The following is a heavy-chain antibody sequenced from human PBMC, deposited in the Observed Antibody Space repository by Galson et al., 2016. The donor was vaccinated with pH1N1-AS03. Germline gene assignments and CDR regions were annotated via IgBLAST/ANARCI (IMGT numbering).Heavy chain of an antibody. D-gene: IGHD6-13*01. V-gene: IGHV2-5*01. CDR1: GFSLRTTSVG. CDR3: THAGTGYNSSWTCSGY. J-gene: IGHJ4*02. Sequence: PALVKPPQTLTLTCTFSGFSLRTTSVGVGWIRQPPGKALEWLALIYWNDAKRYSPSLKSRLTITKDTSRNQVVLTMTNVDPVDTATYYCTHAGTGYNSSWTCSGYWGQGTPVTVSS. CDR2: IYWNDAK.